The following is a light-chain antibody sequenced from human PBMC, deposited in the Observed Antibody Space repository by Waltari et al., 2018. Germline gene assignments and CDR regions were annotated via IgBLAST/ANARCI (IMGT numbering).Light chain of an antibody. Sequence: DIQMTQSPSSLSASVGDRVPITCRASENVHNYLKWYQQKPGKAPKLLIYKASTLQSGVPSRFSGSGSGTDYTFTISSLQSEDVATYYCQHNYGTPYSFGQGTKVEIK. J-gene: IGKJ2*03. CDR3: QHNYGTPYS. V-gene: IGKV1-39*01. CDR2: KAS. CDR1: ENVHNY.